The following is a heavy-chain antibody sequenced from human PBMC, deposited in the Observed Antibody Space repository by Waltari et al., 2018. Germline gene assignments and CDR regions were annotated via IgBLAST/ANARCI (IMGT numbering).Heavy chain of an antibody. CDR1: GGSFSGSY. Sequence: QVQLQQWGAGLLKPSETLSLPCAVYGGSFSGSYWSRIRPPPGKGLEWIGEINHSGSTNYNPSLKSRVTISVDTSKNQFSLKLSSVTAADTAVYYCARGGRGYYGSGSYSYWGQGTLVTVSS. D-gene: IGHD3-10*01. J-gene: IGHJ4*02. CDR3: ARGGRGYYGSGSYSY. V-gene: IGHV4-34*01. CDR2: INHSGST.